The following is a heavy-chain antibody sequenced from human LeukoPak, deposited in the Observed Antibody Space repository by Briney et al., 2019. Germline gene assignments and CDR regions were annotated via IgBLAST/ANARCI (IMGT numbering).Heavy chain of an antibody. D-gene: IGHD6-19*01. CDR1: GDSVSTNSVA. CDR3: AREGGSSSGWYWDYYFDY. CDR2: TYYRSKWYN. V-gene: IGHV6-1*01. J-gene: IGHJ4*02. Sequence: SQTLSLTCAISGDSVSTNSVAWNWIRQSPSRGLEWLGRTYYRSKWYNDYALSVEGRITINPDTSKNHLSLQLNSVTPEDTAVYYCAREGGSSSGWYWDYYFDYWGQGTLVSVSS.